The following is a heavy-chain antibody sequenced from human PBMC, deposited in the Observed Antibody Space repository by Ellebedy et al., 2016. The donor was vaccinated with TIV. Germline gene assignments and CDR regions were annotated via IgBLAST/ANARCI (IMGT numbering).Heavy chain of an antibody. CDR3: ATDGTYGNFDN. D-gene: IGHD1-26*01. V-gene: IGHV3-74*01. Sequence: GESLKISXEVSGLTFSGYWRHWVRQAPGKGLGWVSRITNDGSETRYADSVKGRFTISRDNARKTVYLQMSSLRAEDTAVYYCATDGTYGNFDNWGQGTLVTVSS. J-gene: IGHJ4*02. CDR1: GLTFSGYW. CDR2: ITNDGSET.